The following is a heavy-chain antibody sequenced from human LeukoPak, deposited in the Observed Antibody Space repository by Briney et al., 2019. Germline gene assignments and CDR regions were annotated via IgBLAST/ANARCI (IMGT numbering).Heavy chain of an antibody. CDR3: AKQIVGATHDAFDV. CDR2: IWYDGSNK. V-gene: IGHV3-30*02. J-gene: IGHJ3*01. D-gene: IGHD1-26*01. CDR1: GFTFSSYG. Sequence: PGGSLRLSCAASGFTFSSYGMHWVRQAPGKGLEWVAVIWYDGSNKYYADSVKGRFTISRDSSQNALYLQMNSLRPEDTAVYYCAKQIVGATHDAFDVWGQGTMVTVSS.